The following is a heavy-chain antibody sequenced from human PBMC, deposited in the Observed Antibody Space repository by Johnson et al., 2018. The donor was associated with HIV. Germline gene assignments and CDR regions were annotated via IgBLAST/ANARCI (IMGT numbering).Heavy chain of an antibody. CDR3: ARDPSYDSSGYVSDAFDI. V-gene: IGHV3-30-3*01. Sequence: QMQLVESGGGVVQPGRSLRLSCAASGFTFSSYAMHWVRQAPGKGLEWVAVISYDGSNKYYADSVKGRFTISRDNSKDTLYLQMNSLRAEDTAVYYCARDPSYDSSGYVSDAFDIWGQGTMVTVSS. J-gene: IGHJ3*02. CDR1: GFTFSSYA. D-gene: IGHD3-22*01. CDR2: ISYDGSNK.